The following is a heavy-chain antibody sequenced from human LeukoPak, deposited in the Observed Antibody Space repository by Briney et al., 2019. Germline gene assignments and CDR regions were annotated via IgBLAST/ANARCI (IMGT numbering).Heavy chain of an antibody. CDR3: ARQCGYGDYSYYFDY. D-gene: IGHD4-17*01. CDR2: IYYSGST. V-gene: IGHV4-39*01. CDR1: GGSISSSSYY. Sequence: PSETLSLTCTVSGGSISSSSYYWGWIRQPPGKGLEWIGSIYYSGSTYYNPSLKSRVTISVDTSKNQFSLKLSSVTAADTAVYYCARQCGYGDYSYYFDYWGQGTLVTVSS. J-gene: IGHJ4*02.